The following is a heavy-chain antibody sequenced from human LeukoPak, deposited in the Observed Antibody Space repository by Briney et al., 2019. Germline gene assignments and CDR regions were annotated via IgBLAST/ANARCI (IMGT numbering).Heavy chain of an antibody. D-gene: IGHD4-17*01. V-gene: IGHV1-18*01. Sequence: RASVKVSCKASGYTFTSYGISWVRQAPGQGLEWMGWISAYNGNTNYAQKLQGRVTMTTDTSTSTAYMELRSLRSDDTAVYYCARDERWGDYGDYRGAFDIWGQGTMVTVSS. J-gene: IGHJ3*02. CDR3: ARDERWGDYGDYRGAFDI. CDR2: ISAYNGNT. CDR1: GYTFTSYG.